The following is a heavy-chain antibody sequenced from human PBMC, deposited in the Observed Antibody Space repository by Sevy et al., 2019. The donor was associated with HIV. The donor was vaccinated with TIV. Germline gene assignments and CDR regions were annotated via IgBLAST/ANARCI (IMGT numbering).Heavy chain of an antibody. J-gene: IGHJ4*02. V-gene: IGHV3-23*01. D-gene: IGHD2-8*02. Sequence: GGSLRLSCSASGFRFSSYDMTWVRQTPGKGLEWVSSISGTGASTDYADSVKGRFTISRDNSRNTLFLQMNTLRAEDTAVYYCAKDGGVNWDQYYFDSWGQGTLVTVSS. CDR3: AKDGGVNWDQYYFDS. CDR1: GFRFSSYD. CDR2: ISGTGAST.